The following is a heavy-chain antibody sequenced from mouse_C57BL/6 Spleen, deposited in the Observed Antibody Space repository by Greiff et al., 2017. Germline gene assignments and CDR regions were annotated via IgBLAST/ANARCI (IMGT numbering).Heavy chain of an antibody. Sequence: EVKLVESGAELVRPGASVKLSCTASGFNIKDDYMHWVKQRPEQGLEWIGWIDPENGDTEYASKFQGKATITADTSSNTAYLQLSSLTSEDTAVYYCTTTSTVVATDWYFDVWGTGTTVTVSS. CDR2: IDPENGDT. CDR3: TTTSTVVATDWYFDV. J-gene: IGHJ1*03. V-gene: IGHV14-4*01. CDR1: GFNIKDDY. D-gene: IGHD1-1*01.